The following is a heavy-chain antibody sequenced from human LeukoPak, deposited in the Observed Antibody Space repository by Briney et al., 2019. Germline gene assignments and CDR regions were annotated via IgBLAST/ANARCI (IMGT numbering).Heavy chain of an antibody. J-gene: IGHJ3*02. CDR3: ARGLPAGYYYDSSGYYLDI. D-gene: IGHD3-22*01. CDR1: GFTFSSYS. Sequence: GGSLRLSCAASGFTFSSYSMNWVRQAPGKGLEWVSYISSSSSTIYYADSVKGRFTISRDNAKNSLYLQMNSLRAEDTAVYYCARGLPAGYYYDSSGYYLDIWGQGTMVTVSS. V-gene: IGHV3-48*04. CDR2: ISSSSSTI.